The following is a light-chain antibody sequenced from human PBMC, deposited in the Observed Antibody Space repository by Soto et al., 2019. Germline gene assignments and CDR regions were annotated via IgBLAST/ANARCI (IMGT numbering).Light chain of an antibody. V-gene: IGKV1-39*01. CDR1: QSISSY. J-gene: IGKJ4*01. CDR2: AAS. CDR3: QQSYSTLSLT. Sequence: DIQMTQSPSSPSASVGDRVTITCRASQSISSYLNWYQQKPGKAPKLLIYAASSLQSGVPSRFSGSGSGTDFTLTISSLQPEDFATYYCQQSYSTLSLTFGGGTKVDIK.